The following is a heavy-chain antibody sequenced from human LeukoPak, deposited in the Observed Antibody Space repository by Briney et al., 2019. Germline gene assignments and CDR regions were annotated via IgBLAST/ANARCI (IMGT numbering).Heavy chain of an antibody. D-gene: IGHD6-13*01. V-gene: IGHV4-34*01. CDR2: INHSGST. CDR1: GGSFSGYY. J-gene: IGHJ5*02. CDR3: ARLGIAAART. Sequence: NASETLSLTCAVYGGSFSGYYWSWIRQPPGKGLEWIGEINHSGSTNYNPSLKSRVTISVDTSKNQFSLKLSSVTAADTAVYYCARLGIAAARTWGQGTLVTVSS.